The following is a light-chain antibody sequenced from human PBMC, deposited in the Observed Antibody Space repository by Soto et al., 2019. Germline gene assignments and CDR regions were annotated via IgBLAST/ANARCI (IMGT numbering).Light chain of an antibody. V-gene: IGKV3-11*01. CDR3: QQRSNWPRT. Sequence: EIVLTQSPATLSLSPGARATLSCLSSQSVSSYLSWYQQKPGQAPRLLIYDASNRATGIPARFSGSGSGTDFTLTISSLEPEDFAVYYCQQRSNWPRTFGQGTKVEIK. J-gene: IGKJ1*01. CDR2: DAS. CDR1: QSVSSY.